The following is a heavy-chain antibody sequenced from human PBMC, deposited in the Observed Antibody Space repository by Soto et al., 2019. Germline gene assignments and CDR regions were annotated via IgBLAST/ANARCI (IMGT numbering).Heavy chain of an antibody. CDR1: GYSFTSYW. V-gene: IGHV5-51*01. CDR3: ARLAVASTSSAVYYYYGMDV. J-gene: IGHJ6*02. CDR2: IYPGDSDT. D-gene: IGHD6-19*01. Sequence: GESLKISCKGSGYSFTSYWIGWVRQMPGKGLEWMGIIYPGDSDTRYSPSFQGQVTISADKSISTAYLQWSSLKASDTAMYYCARLAVASTSSAVYYYYGMDVWGQGTTVTVSS.